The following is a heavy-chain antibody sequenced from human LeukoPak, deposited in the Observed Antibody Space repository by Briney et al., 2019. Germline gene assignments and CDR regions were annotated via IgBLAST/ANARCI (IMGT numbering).Heavy chain of an antibody. Sequence: GGSLRLSCAASGFTFSSYSMNWDRQAPGKGLEWLSSISSSSSYIYYADSVKGRFTISRDNAKNSLYLQMNSLRAEDTAVYYCARGLWFGTTDYWGQGTLVTVSS. D-gene: IGHD3-10*01. CDR1: GFTFSSYS. CDR3: ARGLWFGTTDY. V-gene: IGHV3-21*01. CDR2: ISSSSSYI. J-gene: IGHJ4*02.